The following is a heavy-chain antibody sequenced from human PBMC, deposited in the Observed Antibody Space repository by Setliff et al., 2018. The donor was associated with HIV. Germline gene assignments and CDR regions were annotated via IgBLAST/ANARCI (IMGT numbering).Heavy chain of an antibody. CDR1: GGSFSNFY. Sequence: SETLSLTCAVYGGSFSNFYWTWIRQPPRKGLEWIGEISHSGGTNYNPSLQSRVAISLDTSKSQFSLKLVSVTVTDTAVYYCARGQEAFPAPHYMDVWGKGTTVTVAS. CDR3: ARGQEAFPAPHYMDV. V-gene: IGHV4-34*01. CDR2: ISHSGGT. J-gene: IGHJ6*04.